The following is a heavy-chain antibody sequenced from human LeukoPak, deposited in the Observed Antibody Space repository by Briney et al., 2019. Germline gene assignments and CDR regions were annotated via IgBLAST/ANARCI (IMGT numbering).Heavy chain of an antibody. CDR1: GYTFTGYY. CDR3: ARVVAYCGGDCASDDAFDI. V-gene: IGHV1-2*02. J-gene: IGHJ3*02. CDR2: INPNSGGT. Sequence: GDSVKVSCKASGYTFTGYYMHWVRQAPGQGLEWMGWINPNSGGTNYAQKFQGRVTMTRDTSISTAYMELSRLRSDDTAVYYCARVVAYCGGDCASDDAFDIWGQGTMVTVSS. D-gene: IGHD2-21*02.